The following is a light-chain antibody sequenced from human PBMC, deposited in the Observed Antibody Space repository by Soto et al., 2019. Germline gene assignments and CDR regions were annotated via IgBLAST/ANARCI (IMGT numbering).Light chain of an antibody. Sequence: AIRMTQSPSSLSASTGDRVTITCRASQGISSYLAWYQQKPGKAPKLLIYAASTLQSGVPSRFSGSGSGTDFTLTLSCLQSEDFATYYCQQYYSYPRTFGGGTKVEIK. CDR2: AAS. CDR1: QGISSY. J-gene: IGKJ4*01. CDR3: QQYYSYPRT. V-gene: IGKV1-8*01.